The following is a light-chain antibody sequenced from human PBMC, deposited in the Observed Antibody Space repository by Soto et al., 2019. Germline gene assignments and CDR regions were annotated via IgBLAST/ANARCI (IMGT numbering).Light chain of an antibody. J-gene: IGKJ2*01. V-gene: IGKV3-15*01. Sequence: EIVMTQSPATLSVSPGERATLSCRASQSISSKLAWYQQKPGQAHRLLIYGASTRATGIPARFSGSGSGTEFTITISRLQSEDFAVYYCLQYNNWPPEYTFGQGTKLEIK. CDR3: LQYNNWPPEYT. CDR2: GAS. CDR1: QSISSK.